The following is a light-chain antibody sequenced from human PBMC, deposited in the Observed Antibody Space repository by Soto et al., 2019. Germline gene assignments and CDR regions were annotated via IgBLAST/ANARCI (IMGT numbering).Light chain of an antibody. Sequence: EIVMTQSPPTLSVSPGERATLSCRGSQSVSSNLAWYQQKPGQAPRLLIYGAYIRATGIPARFSGSGSGTEFTLTIHNLEAEDFAVYYCQEYNNWPPLFTFGPGIKVDIK. CDR1: QSVSSN. V-gene: IGKV3D-15*03. CDR2: GAY. J-gene: IGKJ3*01. CDR3: QEYNNWPPLFT.